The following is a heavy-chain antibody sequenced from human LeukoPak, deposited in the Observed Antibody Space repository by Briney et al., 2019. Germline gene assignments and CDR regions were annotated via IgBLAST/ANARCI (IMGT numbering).Heavy chain of an antibody. Sequence: ASVKVSCKASGYTFTSYYMHWVRQAPGQGLEWMGIINPSGGSTSYAQKFQGRVTMTRDTSTSTVYMELSSLRSEDTAVYYCASVVSGSYPADAFDIWGQGTVVTVSS. CDR2: INPSGGST. D-gene: IGHD1-26*01. V-gene: IGHV1-46*03. J-gene: IGHJ3*02. CDR1: GYTFTSYY. CDR3: ASVVSGSYPADAFDI.